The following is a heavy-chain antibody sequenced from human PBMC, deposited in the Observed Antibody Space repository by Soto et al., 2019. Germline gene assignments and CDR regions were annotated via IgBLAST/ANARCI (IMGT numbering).Heavy chain of an antibody. CDR3: ARDLVDRYSNHQTAYGDYGTNDAFDI. V-gene: IGHV4-4*02. CDR1: GGSISSSNW. D-gene: IGHD4-17*01. CDR2: IYHSGST. J-gene: IGHJ3*02. Sequence: QVQLQESGPGLVKPSGTLSLTCAVSGGSISSSNWWSWVRQPPGKGLEWIGEIYHSGSTNYNPSLKSRITISVDKSKNQFSLKLSSVTAADTAVYYCARDLVDRYSNHQTAYGDYGTNDAFDIWGQGTMVTVSS.